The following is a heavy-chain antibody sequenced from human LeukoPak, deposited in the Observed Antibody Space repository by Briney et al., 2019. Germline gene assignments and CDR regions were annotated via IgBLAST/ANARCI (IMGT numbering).Heavy chain of an antibody. CDR1: GYTFTSYG. V-gene: IGHV1-18*01. D-gene: IGHD5-18*01. CDR2: ISAYNGNT. Sequence: ASVKVSCKASGYTFTSYGISWVRQAPGQGLEWMGWISAYNGNTNYAQKLQGRVTMTTDTSTSTAYMELRSLRSDDTAVYYCASGLRGYSYGGGRFDYWGQGTLVTVSS. CDR3: ASGLRGYSYGGGRFDY. J-gene: IGHJ4*02.